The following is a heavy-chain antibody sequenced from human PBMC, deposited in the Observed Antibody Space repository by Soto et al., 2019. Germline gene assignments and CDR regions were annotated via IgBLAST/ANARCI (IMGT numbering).Heavy chain of an antibody. Sequence: NPSETLSLTCAAYGGSFSGYYWSWIRQPPGKGLEWIGEINHSGSTNYNPSLKSRVTISVDTSKNQFSLKLSSVTAADTAVYYCARPRGGDFWSGIMTHLRHDAFDIWGQGTMVTVSS. CDR3: ARPRGGDFWSGIMTHLRHDAFDI. V-gene: IGHV4-34*01. J-gene: IGHJ3*02. CDR1: GGSFSGYY. D-gene: IGHD3-3*01. CDR2: INHSGST.